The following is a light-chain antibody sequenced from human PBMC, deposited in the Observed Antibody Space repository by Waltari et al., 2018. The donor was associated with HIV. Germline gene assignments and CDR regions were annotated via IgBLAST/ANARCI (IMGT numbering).Light chain of an antibody. CDR1: SPTIGAGYD. V-gene: IGLV1-40*01. J-gene: IGLJ3*02. Sequence: QSVLTQPPSVSGAPGQRVTIPCTGSSPTIGAGYDVNWYQQLPGTPPKLLIYGNSNRPSGVPDRFSGSKSGTSASLAITGLLAEDEADYYCQSYDSSLSVWVFGGGTKLTVL. CDR2: GNS. CDR3: QSYDSSLSVWV.